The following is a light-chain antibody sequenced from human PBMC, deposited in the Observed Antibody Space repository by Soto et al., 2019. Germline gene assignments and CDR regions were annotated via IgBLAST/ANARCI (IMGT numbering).Light chain of an antibody. CDR2: DAS. CDR3: QQYGTSPFT. V-gene: IGKV3-20*01. Sequence: EIVLTQSPGTLSLSPGERATLSFMSSQRVSSSYLAWYQQTPGQPPRLLIFDASSRATGIPDRFSGSGSGTDFTLTINRLDPEDFAVYYCQQYGTSPFTFGQGTRLEIK. CDR1: QRVSSSY. J-gene: IGKJ5*01.